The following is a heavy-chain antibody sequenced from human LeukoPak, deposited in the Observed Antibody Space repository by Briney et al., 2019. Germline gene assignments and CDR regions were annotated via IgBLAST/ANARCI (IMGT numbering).Heavy chain of an antibody. CDR3: ARKDFSSGSFSY. J-gene: IGHJ4*02. CDR2: IGLSGSPL. Sequence: CIGLSGSPLDYADSVRGRFTISRDNAKNSLYLDMNGLRAEDTAVYYCARKDFSSGSFSYWGQGTLVTVSS. D-gene: IGHD3-22*01. V-gene: IGHV3-11*04.